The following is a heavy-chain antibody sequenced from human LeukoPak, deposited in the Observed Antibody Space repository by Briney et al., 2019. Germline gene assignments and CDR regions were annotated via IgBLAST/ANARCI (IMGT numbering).Heavy chain of an antibody. J-gene: IGHJ4*02. D-gene: IGHD3-3*01. CDR2: INHSGST. CDR1: GGSFSGYY. Sequence: SETLSLTCAVYGGSFSGYYWSWIRQPPGKGLEWIGEINHSGSTNYNPSLKSRVTISVDTSKNQFSLKLSSVTAADTAVYYCARSITIFGVVIGSTGSWGQGTLVTVSS. CDR3: ARSITIFGVVIGSTGS. V-gene: IGHV4-34*01.